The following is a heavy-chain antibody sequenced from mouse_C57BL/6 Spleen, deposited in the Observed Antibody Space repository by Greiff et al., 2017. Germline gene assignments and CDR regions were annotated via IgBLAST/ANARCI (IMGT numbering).Heavy chain of an antibody. V-gene: IGHV1-52*01. CDR1: GYTFTSYW. Sequence: QVQLQQPGAELVRPGSSVKLSCKASGYTFTSYWMHWVKQRPIQGLEWIGIIDPSDSETNYNQKFKDKATLTVDKSSSTAYMQLSSLTSEDSAVYSGACDGDYDDGYLYFDVWGTGTTVTVSS. J-gene: IGHJ1*03. D-gene: IGHD2-4*01. CDR3: ACDGDYDDGYLYFDV. CDR2: IDPSDSET.